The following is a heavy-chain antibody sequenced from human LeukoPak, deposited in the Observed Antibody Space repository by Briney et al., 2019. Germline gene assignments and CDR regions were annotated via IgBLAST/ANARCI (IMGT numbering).Heavy chain of an antibody. CDR1: GFTFSSYD. J-gene: IGHJ4*02. CDR2: ISYDGNNK. V-gene: IGHV3-30*18. Sequence: PGGSLRLSCAASGFTFSSYDMHWVRQAPGKGLEWVAVISYDGNNKYYADSVKGRFTISRDTSKNTLYLQMNSLRAEDTAVYYCAKDSRAYSSGWGTLFDYWGQGTLVTVSS. D-gene: IGHD6-19*01. CDR3: AKDSRAYSSGWGTLFDY.